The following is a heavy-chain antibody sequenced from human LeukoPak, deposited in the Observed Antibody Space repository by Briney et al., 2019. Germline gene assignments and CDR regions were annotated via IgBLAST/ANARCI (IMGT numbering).Heavy chain of an antibody. CDR3: ARERKWLRWVDY. J-gene: IGHJ4*02. D-gene: IGHD5-12*01. CDR1: GFIFSSYW. V-gene: IGHV3-7*01. Sequence: PGGSLRLSCAASGFIFSSYWMSWVRQAPGKGLEWVANIKQDGSEKYYVDSVKGRFTISRDNAKNSLYLQMNSLRAEDAAVYYCARERKWLRWVDYWGQGTLVTVSS. CDR2: IKQDGSEK.